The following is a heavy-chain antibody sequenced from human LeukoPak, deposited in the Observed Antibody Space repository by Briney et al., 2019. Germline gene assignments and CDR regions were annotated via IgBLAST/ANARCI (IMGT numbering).Heavy chain of an antibody. CDR3: ARGPSMWDSSSWYEGFDY. J-gene: IGHJ4*02. CDR2: ISSSSSYI. V-gene: IGHV3-21*01. Sequence: PGGPLRLSCAASGFTFSSYSMNWVRQAPGKGLEWVSSISSSSSYIYYADSVKGRFTITRDNAKNALYLQMNSLRAEDTAVYYCARGPSMWDSSSWYEGFDYWGQGTLVTVSS. CDR1: GFTFSSYS. D-gene: IGHD6-13*01.